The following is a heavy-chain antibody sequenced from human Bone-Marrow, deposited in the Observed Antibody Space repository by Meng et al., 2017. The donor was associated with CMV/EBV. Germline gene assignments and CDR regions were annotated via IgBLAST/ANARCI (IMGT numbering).Heavy chain of an antibody. CDR2: IIPILGIA. Sequence: SVKDSCKASGGTFSSYAISWVRQAPEQGLEWMGGIIPILGIANYAQKFQGRVTITADKSTSTADMELSSLRSEDTAVYYGARGQRSRANYDDFWSGPPHYWGQGTLVTVSS. CDR1: GGTFSSYA. D-gene: IGHD3-3*01. V-gene: IGHV1-69*10. CDR3: ARGQRSRANYDDFWSGPPHY. J-gene: IGHJ4*02.